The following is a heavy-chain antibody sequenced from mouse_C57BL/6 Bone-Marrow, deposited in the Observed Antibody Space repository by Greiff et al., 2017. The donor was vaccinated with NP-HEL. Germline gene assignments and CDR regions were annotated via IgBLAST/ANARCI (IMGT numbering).Heavy chain of an antibody. J-gene: IGHJ4*01. CDR2: ISYDGSN. CDR1: GYSITSGYY. V-gene: IGHV3-6*01. Sequence: EVKVEESGPGLVKPSQSLSLTCSVTGYSITSGYYWNWIRQFPGNKLEWMGYISYDGSNNYNPSLKNRISITRDTSKNQFFLKLNSVTTEDTATYYCARVSNPYYAMDYWGQGTSVTVSS. CDR3: ARVSNPYYAMDY. D-gene: IGHD2-5*01.